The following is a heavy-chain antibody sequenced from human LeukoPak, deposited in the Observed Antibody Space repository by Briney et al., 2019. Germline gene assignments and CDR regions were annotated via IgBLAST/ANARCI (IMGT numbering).Heavy chain of an antibody. J-gene: IGHJ4*02. D-gene: IGHD4-17*01. Sequence: SQTLSLTCAISGDSVSSNSATWNWIRQSPSRGLEWLGRAYYRSKWYNDYAVSVESRVTINPDTSKNQFSLQLNSVTPEDTAVYYCARDSTVTTGRSFDYWGQGTLVTVSS. CDR2: AYYRSKWYN. CDR1: GDSVSSNSAT. CDR3: ARDSTVTTGRSFDY. V-gene: IGHV6-1*01.